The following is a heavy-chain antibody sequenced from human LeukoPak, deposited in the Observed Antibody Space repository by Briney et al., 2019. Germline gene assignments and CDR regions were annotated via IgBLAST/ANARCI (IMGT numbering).Heavy chain of an antibody. CDR2: IYSGGST. D-gene: IGHD3-3*01. Sequence: GGSLRLSCAASGFTVSGNYMSWVRQAPGKGLEWVSVIYSGGSTYYADSVKGRFTISRDNSKNTLYLQMNSLRAEDTAVYYCARAQTTIFGVVSNFDYRGQGTLVTVSS. CDR3: ARAQTTIFGVVSNFDY. CDR1: GFTVSGNY. J-gene: IGHJ4*02. V-gene: IGHV3-53*01.